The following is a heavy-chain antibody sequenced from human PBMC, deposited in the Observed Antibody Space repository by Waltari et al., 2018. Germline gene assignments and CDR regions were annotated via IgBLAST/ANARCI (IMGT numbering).Heavy chain of an antibody. V-gene: IGHV3-30*09. CDR2: ISYNERNI. D-gene: IGHD3-22*01. CDR1: EFTFSSYA. CDR3: ARDYCDRTNCHGMDV. Sequence: QVQLVESGGGVVQPGRSLRLSCAASEFTFSSYAMHWVRQAPGKGLEWVAVISYNERNIYYVDSVKGRFAISRDNSKKMLYLQMNSLRAEDTAVYYCARDYCDRTNCHGMDVWRQGTTVTVSS. J-gene: IGHJ6*02.